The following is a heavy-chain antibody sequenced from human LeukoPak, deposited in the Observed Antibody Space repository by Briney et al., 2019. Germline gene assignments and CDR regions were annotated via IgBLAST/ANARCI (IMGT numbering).Heavy chain of an antibody. CDR3: ARDRTAAGTEDAFDI. D-gene: IGHD6-13*01. CDR1: GYTFTNYG. CDR2: ISAYNGNT. Sequence: GASVKVSCKASGYTFTNYGVSWVRQAPGQGLEWMGWISAYNGNTDYAQKLQGRVTMTTDTSTSTAYMELRSLRSDDTAVYYCARDRTAAGTEDAFDIWGQGTMVTDSS. V-gene: IGHV1-18*01. J-gene: IGHJ3*02.